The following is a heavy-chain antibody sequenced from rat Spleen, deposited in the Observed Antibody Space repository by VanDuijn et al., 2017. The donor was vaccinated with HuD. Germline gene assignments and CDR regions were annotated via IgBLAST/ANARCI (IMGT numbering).Heavy chain of an antibody. CDR1: GFTFSGYW. V-gene: IGHV5-58*01. CDR3: HTMCRHYYVMDA. D-gene: IGHD1-7*01. Sequence: EVQLVESGGGLVQPGGSLQLSCVASGFTFSGYWMYWIRQAPGEGLEWVASISYDGSSTYYRDSVKGRFTISRDNAKSTLYLQMDSLRSEDTATYYSHTMCRHYYVMDAWGQGASVTVSS. CDR2: ISYDGSST. J-gene: IGHJ4*01.